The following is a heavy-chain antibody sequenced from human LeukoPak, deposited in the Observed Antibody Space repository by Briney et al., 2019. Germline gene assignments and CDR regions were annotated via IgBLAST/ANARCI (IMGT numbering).Heavy chain of an antibody. V-gene: IGHV3-30-3*01. D-gene: IGHD4-23*01. CDR3: ARERLPYDYGGNSYFDY. J-gene: IGHJ4*02. CDR1: GFTFSSYA. Sequence: PGGSLRLSCAASGFTFSSYAMHWVRQAPGKGLEWVAVISYDGSNKYYADSVKGRFTISRDNSKNTLYLQMNSLRAEDTAVYYCARERLPYDYGGNSYFDYWGQGTLVTVSS. CDR2: ISYDGSNK.